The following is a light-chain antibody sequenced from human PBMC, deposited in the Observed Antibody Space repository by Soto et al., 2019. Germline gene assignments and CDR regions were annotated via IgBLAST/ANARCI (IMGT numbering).Light chain of an antibody. CDR3: QQTFHSPRT. CDR1: QSIISNF. J-gene: IGKJ2*01. Sequence: EIVLTQSPGTLSLSPGETASLSCWASQSIISNFLAWYQQRRGQPPRLLIYESSRRASGIPARFTGSGSGTAFTLTISRVEPEDSAVYYCQQTFHSPRTFGQGTRLEI. CDR2: ESS. V-gene: IGKV3-20*01.